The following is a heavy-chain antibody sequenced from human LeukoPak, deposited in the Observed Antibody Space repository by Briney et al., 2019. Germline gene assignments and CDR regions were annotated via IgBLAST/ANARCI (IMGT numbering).Heavy chain of an antibody. D-gene: IGHD3-3*01. CDR1: GFTFSSHG. CDR2: LRYDGSNA. CDR3: AKGGRITLFGVVDS. Sequence: GGSLRLSCAAPGFTFSSHGIHWVRQAPGKGPEWVAFLRYDGSNAYYSDSVKGRFTISRDNSRNTVHLEMNRLRPEDTAVYYCAKGGRITLFGVVDSWGQGTLVTVSS. J-gene: IGHJ5*01. V-gene: IGHV3-30*02.